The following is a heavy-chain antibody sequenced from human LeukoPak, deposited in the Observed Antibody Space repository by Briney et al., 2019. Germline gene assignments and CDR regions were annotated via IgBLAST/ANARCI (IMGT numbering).Heavy chain of an antibody. CDR1: GYTFTSYG. D-gene: IGHD2-21*02. Sequence: ASVKVSCKASGYTFTSYGISWVRQAPGQGLEWMGWISAYNGNTNYAQKLQGRVTMTTDTSTSTAYMELRSLRSDDTAVYYCAWDCGGDCYLAFDIWGQGTMVTVSS. CDR2: ISAYNGNT. CDR3: AWDCGGDCYLAFDI. J-gene: IGHJ3*02. V-gene: IGHV1-18*01.